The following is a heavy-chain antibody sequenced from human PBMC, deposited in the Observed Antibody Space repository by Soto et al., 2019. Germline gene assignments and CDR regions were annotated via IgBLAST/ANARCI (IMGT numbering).Heavy chain of an antibody. D-gene: IGHD3-3*01. CDR3: ARDYDFWSGYYFDY. J-gene: IGHJ4*02. V-gene: IGHV1-3*01. CDR1: GYTFTSYA. CDR2: INAGNGNT. Sequence: ASVKVSCKASGYTFTSYAMHWVRQAPGQRLEWMGWINAGNGNTKYSQKFQGRVAITRDTSASTAYMELSSLRSEDTAVYYCARDYDFWSGYYFDYWGQGTLVTVSS.